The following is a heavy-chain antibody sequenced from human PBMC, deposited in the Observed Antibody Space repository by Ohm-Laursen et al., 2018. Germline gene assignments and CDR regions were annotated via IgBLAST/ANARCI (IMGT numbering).Heavy chain of an antibody. D-gene: IGHD6-19*01. Sequence: SLRLSCTASGFTFSNDAMHWVRQAPGKGLEYVSAINRDGGSTYYIDSVTGRFTVSRDNSKNTLYLQMDSLRAEDMAVYYCARGKGGQWVDSWGQGTLVTVSS. CDR2: INRDGGST. V-gene: IGHV3-64*02. J-gene: IGHJ4*02. CDR1: GFTFSNDA. CDR3: ARGKGGQWVDS.